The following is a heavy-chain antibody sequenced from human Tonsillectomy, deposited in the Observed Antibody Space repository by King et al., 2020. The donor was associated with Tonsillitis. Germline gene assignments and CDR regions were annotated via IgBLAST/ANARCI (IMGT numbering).Heavy chain of an antibody. CDR3: VRDNGFGSGTYYITGY. V-gene: IGHV1-69*12. Sequence: QLVQSGAEVKKPGSSVKVSCKASGGTFSSYAISWVRQAPGQGLEWMGGIIPMFDTPRYSQKFQGRVTITADESTRTAYMELSSLRSEDTALYYCVRDNGFGSGTYYITGYWGQGTLVTVSS. J-gene: IGHJ4*02. CDR2: IIPMFDTP. D-gene: IGHD3-10*01. CDR1: GGTFSSYA.